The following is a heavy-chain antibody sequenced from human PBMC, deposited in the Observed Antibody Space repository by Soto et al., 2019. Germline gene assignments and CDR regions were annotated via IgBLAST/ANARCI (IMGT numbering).Heavy chain of an antibody. CDR3: ARPVGATWEGWFDP. V-gene: IGHV4-39*01. CDR1: GGSISSSSYY. Sequence: QLQLQESGPGLVKPSETLSLTCTVSGGSISSSSYYWGWIRQPPGKGLEWIGSIYYSGSTYYNPSLKSRVTISVDTSKNQFSLKLSSVTAADTAVYYCARPVGATWEGWFDPWGQGTLVTVSS. J-gene: IGHJ5*02. D-gene: IGHD1-26*01. CDR2: IYYSGST.